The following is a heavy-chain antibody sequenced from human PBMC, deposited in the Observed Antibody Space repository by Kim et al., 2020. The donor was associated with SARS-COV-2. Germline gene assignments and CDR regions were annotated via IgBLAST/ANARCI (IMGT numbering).Heavy chain of an antibody. CDR2: ISYEGSTQ. CDR1: GFTFSSHL. CDR3: ARNLVGGRDMGP. Sequence: GGSLRLSCAASGFTFSSHLMNWVRQAPGKGLEWVALISYEGSTQKYTESVKGRFTISRDNSKNTLYLQMNSLRPDDTGVYYCARNLVGGRDMGPWGQGTLVTVSS. J-gene: IGHJ5*02. V-gene: IGHV3-30*03. D-gene: IGHD1-26*01.